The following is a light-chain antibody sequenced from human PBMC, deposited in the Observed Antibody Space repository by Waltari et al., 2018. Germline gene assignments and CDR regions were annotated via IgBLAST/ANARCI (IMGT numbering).Light chain of an antibody. CDR2: DVS. CDR1: QDISTY. CDR3: QQYDDVPYT. V-gene: IGKV1-33*01. Sequence: DIKMTQSPSSLSASVGDRVTITCQASQDISTYLNWYHQKPGKAPKLLIYDVSNLEKGVPSRFSGGGSGTDFSFTISSLQSEDIATYYCQQYDDVPYTFGQGTK. J-gene: IGKJ2*01.